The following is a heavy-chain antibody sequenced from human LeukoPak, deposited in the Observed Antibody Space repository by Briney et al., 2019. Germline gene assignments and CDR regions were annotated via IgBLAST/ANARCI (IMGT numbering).Heavy chain of an antibody. D-gene: IGHD6-13*01. V-gene: IGHV1-2*04. Sequence: ASVKVSCKASGYTFTGYYMHWVRQAPGQGLEWMGWINPNSGGTNYAQKFQGWVTMTRDTSISTAYMELSRLRSDDTAVYYCARGPIAAANIDYWGQGTLVTVSS. CDR3: ARGPIAAANIDY. CDR2: INPNSGGT. J-gene: IGHJ4*02. CDR1: GYTFTGYY.